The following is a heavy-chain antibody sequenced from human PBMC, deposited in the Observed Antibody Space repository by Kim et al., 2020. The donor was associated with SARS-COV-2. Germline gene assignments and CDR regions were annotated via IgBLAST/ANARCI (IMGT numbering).Heavy chain of an antibody. D-gene: IGHD1-26*01. CDR3: AKGTLYRYDY. J-gene: IGHJ4*02. Sequence: STYYADSVKGRFTIARDNSKNSLYLQMNSLRAEDTALYYCAKGTLYRYDYWGQGTLVTVSS. V-gene: IGHV3-43D*03. CDR2: ST.